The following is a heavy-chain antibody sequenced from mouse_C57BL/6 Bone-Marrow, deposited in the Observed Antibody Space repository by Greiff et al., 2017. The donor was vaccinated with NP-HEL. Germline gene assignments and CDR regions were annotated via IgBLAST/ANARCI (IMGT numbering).Heavy chain of an antibody. D-gene: IGHD1-2*01. CDR3: ARALYGPYYAMDY. Sequence: VKLMESGPELVKPGASVKISCKASGYTFTDYYINWVKQRPGQGLEWIGWIFPGSGSTYYNEKFKGKATLTVDKSSSTAYMLLSSLTSEDSAVYFCARALYGPYYAMDYWGQGTSVTVSS. J-gene: IGHJ4*01. CDR1: GYTFTDYY. V-gene: IGHV1-75*01. CDR2: IFPGSGST.